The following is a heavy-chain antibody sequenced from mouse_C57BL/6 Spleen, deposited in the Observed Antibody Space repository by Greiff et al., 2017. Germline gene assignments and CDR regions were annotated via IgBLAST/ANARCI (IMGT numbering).Heavy chain of an antibody. J-gene: IGHJ2*01. CDR2: IDPEDGET. CDR3: ARGEAYYSNYVVFDY. V-gene: IGHV14-2*01. CDR1: GFNIKDYY. Sequence: EVMLVESGAELVKPGASVKLSCTASGFNIKDYYMHWVKQRTEQGLEWIGRIDPEDGETKYAPKFQGKATITADTSSNTAYLQLSSLTSEDTAVYYCARGEAYYSNYVVFDYWGQGTTLTVSS. D-gene: IGHD2-5*01.